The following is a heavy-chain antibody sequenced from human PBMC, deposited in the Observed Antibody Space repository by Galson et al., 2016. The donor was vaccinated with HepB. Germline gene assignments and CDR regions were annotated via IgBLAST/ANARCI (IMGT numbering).Heavy chain of an antibody. CDR1: GGSISSSSYY. V-gene: IGHV4-39*07. D-gene: IGHD3-10*01. CDR2: IYNNGGT. J-gene: IGHJ2*01. CDR3: ARDSAGSFDL. Sequence: ETLSLTCTVSGGSISSSSYYWGWIRQPPGKGPQWIGSIYNNGGTYYDPTLKSRGTISVDTSKNQLSLKLTSVTAADTAVYYCARDSAGSFDLWGRGTLVTVSS.